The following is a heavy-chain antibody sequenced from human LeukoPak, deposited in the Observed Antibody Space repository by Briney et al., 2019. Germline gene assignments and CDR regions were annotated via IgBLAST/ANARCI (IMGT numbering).Heavy chain of an antibody. CDR1: GFTFYYYD. CDR3: ANGAAYCGGDCYSPPSFDP. CDR2: PSGDGGST. Sequence: GGSLRFSCAASGFTFYYYDMHWVRQAPGLGLEWFSLPSGDGGSTYYADSVMGRFTISRDNSKNSLYLQMHSLRTEDTALYYCANGAAYCGGDCYSPPSFDPWGQGTLVTVSS. J-gene: IGHJ5*02. D-gene: IGHD2-21*02. V-gene: IGHV3-43*02.